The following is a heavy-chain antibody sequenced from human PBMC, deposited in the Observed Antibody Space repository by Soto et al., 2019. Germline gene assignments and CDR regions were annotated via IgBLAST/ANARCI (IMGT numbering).Heavy chain of an antibody. D-gene: IGHD4-17*01. V-gene: IGHV4-59*01. CDR2: IYYSGST. Sequence: SETLSLTCTVSGGSISSYYWSWIRQPPGKGLEWIGYIYYSGSTNYNTSLKSRVTISVDTSKNQFSLKLSSVTAADTAVYYCARRRTVANYYYYYYMDVWGKGTTVTVSS. CDR1: GGSISSYY. CDR3: ARRRTVANYYYYYYMDV. J-gene: IGHJ6*03.